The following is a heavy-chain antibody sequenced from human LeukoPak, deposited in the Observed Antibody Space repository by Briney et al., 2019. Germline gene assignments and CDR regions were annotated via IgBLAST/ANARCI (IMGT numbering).Heavy chain of an antibody. CDR3: ARHAYYDFWSGAKFDS. V-gene: IGHV1-69*13. CDR2: IIPRFGTT. Sequence: SVKVSCKASGYTFTSYGISWVRPAPGQGLEWMGGIIPRFGTTNYAQRFQGRVTITADESSSTVYMELNSLRSEDTAVFYCARHAYYDFWSGAKFDSWGQGILVTVSS. CDR1: GYTFTSYG. D-gene: IGHD3-3*01. J-gene: IGHJ4*02.